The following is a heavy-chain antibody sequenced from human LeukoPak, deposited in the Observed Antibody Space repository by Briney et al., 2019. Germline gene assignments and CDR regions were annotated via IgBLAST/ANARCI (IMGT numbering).Heavy chain of an antibody. D-gene: IGHD6-19*01. CDR2: IYYSGST. V-gene: IGHV4-59*01. Sequence: SETLSLTCTVSGGSISSYYWSWIRQPPGKGLEWIGYIYYSGSTNYNPSLKSRVTISVDTSKNQFSLKLSSVTAADTAVYYCARYMQWLGTTGGQKDAFDIWGQGTMVTVSS. CDR1: GGSISSYY. CDR3: ARYMQWLGTTGGQKDAFDI. J-gene: IGHJ3*02.